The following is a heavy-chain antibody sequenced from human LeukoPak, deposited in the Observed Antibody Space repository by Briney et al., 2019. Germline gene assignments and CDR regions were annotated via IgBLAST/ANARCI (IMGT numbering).Heavy chain of an antibody. CDR2: IYHSGST. J-gene: IGHJ4*02. V-gene: IGHV4-38-2*02. D-gene: IGHD1-7*01. CDR3: ASTNPLTGTTLY. CDR1: GYSISSGYY. Sequence: SETLSLTCTVSGYSISSGYYWGWIRQPPGKGLEWIGSIYHSGSTYYNPSLKSRVTISVDTSKNQFSLKLSSVTAADTAVYYCASTNPLTGTTLYWGQGTLVTVSS.